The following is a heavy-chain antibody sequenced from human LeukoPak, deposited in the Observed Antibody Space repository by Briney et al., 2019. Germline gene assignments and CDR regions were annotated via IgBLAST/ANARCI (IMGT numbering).Heavy chain of an antibody. V-gene: IGHV3-73*01. CDR2: ISSKANSYAT. CDR1: GFTFSGSA. J-gene: IGHJ4*02. D-gene: IGHD3-22*01. CDR3: TVDYYDSSGYYWEIDY. Sequence: GGSLRLSCAASGFTFSGSAMHWVRQASGKGLEWVGRISSKANSYATAYAASVKGRFTISRDDSKNTAYLQMNSLKTEDTAVYYCTVDYYDSSGYYWEIDYWGQGTLVTVSS.